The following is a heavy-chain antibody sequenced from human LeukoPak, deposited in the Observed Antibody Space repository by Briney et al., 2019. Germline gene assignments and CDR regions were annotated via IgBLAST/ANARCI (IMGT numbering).Heavy chain of an antibody. D-gene: IGHD2-15*01. Sequence: PGGSLRLSCAASRFTLSNYWMSWVRQAPGKGLEWVANIKQDGSETYYVDSVKGRFTISRDNAKNSLSLQMNSLRAEDTAVYYCARRSSPHSQASCTGGNCYYYFDYWGQGTPVTVSS. CDR2: IKQDGSET. CDR3: ARRSSPHSQASCTGGNCYYYFDY. CDR1: RFTLSNYW. V-gene: IGHV3-7*03. J-gene: IGHJ4*02.